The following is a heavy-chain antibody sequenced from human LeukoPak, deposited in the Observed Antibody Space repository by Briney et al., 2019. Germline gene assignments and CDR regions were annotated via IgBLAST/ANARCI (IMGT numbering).Heavy chain of an antibody. J-gene: IGHJ4*02. V-gene: IGHV4-59*01. CDR3: ARTWGARKYDY. Sequence: SETLSLTCTVSGGAISSYYWTWIRQPPGKGLEWIGYIYYSGTTNYNPSLKSRVTISVDTSKNQFSLKVSSVTAADTAVYYCARTWGARKYDYWGKGTLVTVSS. D-gene: IGHD3-16*01. CDR2: IYYSGTT. CDR1: GGAISSYY.